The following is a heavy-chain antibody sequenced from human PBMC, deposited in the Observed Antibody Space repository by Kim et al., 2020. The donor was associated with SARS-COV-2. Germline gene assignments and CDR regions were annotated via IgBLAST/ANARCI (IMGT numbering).Heavy chain of an antibody. D-gene: IGHD3-10*01. CDR3: ARDGLEGMVRGVTHPGFVSNALDV. CDR2: SHYNGNT. V-gene: IGHV4-59*01. CDR1: GGSISSDY. Sequence: SETLSLTCTVSGGSISSDYWSWIRQTPGKGLEWIGYSHYNGNTNYNPSLKSRVTISVDMSKNQISLKLSSVTAADTAVYYCARDGLEGMVRGVTHPGFVSNALDVWGQGTTVIVSS. J-gene: IGHJ6*02.